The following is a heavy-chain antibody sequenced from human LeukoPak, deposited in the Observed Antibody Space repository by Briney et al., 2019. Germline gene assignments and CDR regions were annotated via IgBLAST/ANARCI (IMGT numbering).Heavy chain of an antibody. CDR3: ARVYSSTSGKNAFDI. J-gene: IGHJ3*02. D-gene: IGHD6-6*01. CDR2: ISSSSSYI. Sequence: GGSLRLSCAASGFTFSSYSMNWVRQAPGKGLEWVSSISSSSSYIYYADSVKGRFTISRDNAQNSLYLQMNSLRAEDTAVYYCARVYSSTSGKNAFDIWGQGTMVTVSS. V-gene: IGHV3-21*04. CDR1: GFTFSSYS.